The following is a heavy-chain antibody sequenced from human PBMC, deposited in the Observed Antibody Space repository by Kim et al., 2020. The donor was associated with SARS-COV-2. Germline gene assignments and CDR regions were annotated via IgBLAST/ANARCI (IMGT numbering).Heavy chain of an antibody. V-gene: IGHV4-39*01. D-gene: IGHD3-22*01. J-gene: IGHJ2*01. CDR2: IHYSGST. Sequence: SETLSLTCTVSGDSISSSSYYWGWIRQPPGKGLEWIGSIHYSGSTYYNPSPKSRITISVDTSKNQFSLKLSSVTAADTAVYYCARHTIVVALGYFDLWGRGTLVTVSS. CDR3: ARHTIVVALGYFDL. CDR1: GDSISSSSYY.